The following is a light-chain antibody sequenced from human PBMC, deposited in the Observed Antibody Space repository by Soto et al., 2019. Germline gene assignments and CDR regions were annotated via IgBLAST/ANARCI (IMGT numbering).Light chain of an antibody. J-gene: IGKJ1*01. Sequence: DIQMTQSPSTLSASVGDRVTITCRASQSISIWLAWYQHKPGKAPKLLIYAASSLQSGVPSRFSGSVSGTEFTLTISSLQPDDFATYYCQHYNSYSEAFGQGTKVDI. CDR3: QHYNSYSEA. CDR2: AAS. CDR1: QSISIW. V-gene: IGKV1-5*01.